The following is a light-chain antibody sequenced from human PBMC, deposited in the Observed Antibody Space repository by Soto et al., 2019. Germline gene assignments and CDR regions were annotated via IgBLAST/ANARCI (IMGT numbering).Light chain of an antibody. V-gene: IGKV1-9*01. Sequence: DSQLTQSPSFLSASVGDRVTITCRASQGISSYLAWYQQKPGKAPELLIYAASTLQSGVPSRFSGSGSGTDFTLTISSLQPEDSATYYCQQLNTYPPWTFGQGTKVDIK. CDR3: QQLNTYPPWT. J-gene: IGKJ1*01. CDR2: AAS. CDR1: QGISSY.